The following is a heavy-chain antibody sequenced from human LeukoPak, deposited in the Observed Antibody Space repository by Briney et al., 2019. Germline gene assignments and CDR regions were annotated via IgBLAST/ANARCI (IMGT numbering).Heavy chain of an antibody. CDR1: GFTFSINE. V-gene: IGHV3-48*03. CDR3: AKASLEY. CDR2: ISSSGGTT. J-gene: IGHJ4*02. Sequence: TGGSLRLSCAASGFTFSINEVSWVRQAPGKGLEWVSYISSSGGTTFYADSVKGRFTISRDNTKNSLYLQMNSLRAEDTAIYYCAKASLEYWGQGTLVAVSS.